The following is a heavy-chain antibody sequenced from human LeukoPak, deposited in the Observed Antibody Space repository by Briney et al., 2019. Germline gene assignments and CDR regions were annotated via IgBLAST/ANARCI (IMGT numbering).Heavy chain of an antibody. V-gene: IGHV3-23*01. CDR2: ISGSGGST. CDR1: GFTFSSYA. J-gene: IGHJ4*02. D-gene: IGHD3/OR15-3a*01. CDR3: ARGTHPFWTGYYGLDY. Sequence: GGSLRLSCAASGFTFSSYAMSWVRQAPGKGLEWVSAISGSGGSTYYADSVKGRFTISRDNAKNSLYLQMNSLRAEDTAVYYCARGTHPFWTGYYGLDYWGQGTLVTVSS.